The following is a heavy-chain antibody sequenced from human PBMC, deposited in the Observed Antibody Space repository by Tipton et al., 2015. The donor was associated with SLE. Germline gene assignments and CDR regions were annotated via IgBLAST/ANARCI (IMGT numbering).Heavy chain of an antibody. V-gene: IGHV3-9*01. CDR2: ISWNSGSI. CDR1: GFTFDDYA. Sequence: SLRLSCAASGFTFDDYAMHWVRQAPGKGLEWVSGISWNSGSIGYADSVKDRFTISRDNAKNSLYLQMNSLRAEDTALYYCAKDQRITMIVGAFDIWGQGTMVTVSS. J-gene: IGHJ3*02. D-gene: IGHD3-22*01. CDR3: AKDQRITMIVGAFDI.